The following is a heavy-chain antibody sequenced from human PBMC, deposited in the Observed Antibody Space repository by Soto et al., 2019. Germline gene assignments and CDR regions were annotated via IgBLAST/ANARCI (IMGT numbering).Heavy chain of an antibody. J-gene: IGHJ5*02. CDR2: ITTSASDR. CDR3: VRQRFSYDMTGKEA. D-gene: IGHD3-22*01. V-gene: IGHV3-48*03. Sequence: PGGSLRLSCAGSGFPFSTYEMNWVRQAPGKGLEWIAHITTSASDRNYADSVKGRFTISRDNSKSSVFLQMNSLRVEDTAIYYCVRQRFSYDMTGKEAWGQGTQV. CDR1: GFPFSTYE.